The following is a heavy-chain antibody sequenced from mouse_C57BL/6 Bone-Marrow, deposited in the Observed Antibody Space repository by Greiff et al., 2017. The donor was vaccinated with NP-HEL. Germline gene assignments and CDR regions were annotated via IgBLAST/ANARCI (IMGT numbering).Heavy chain of an antibody. Sequence: VQLQQSGAELVRPGASVTLSCKASGYTFTDYAMHWVKQTPVHGLAWIGAIDPETGGTAYNQKFKGKAILTADKSSSSAYMELRSLTSEDSAVYYCTRSTMVTTPFFDYWGQGTTLTVAS. V-gene: IGHV1-15*01. D-gene: IGHD2-2*01. J-gene: IGHJ2*01. CDR3: TRSTMVTTPFFDY. CDR1: GYTFTDYA. CDR2: IDPETGGT.